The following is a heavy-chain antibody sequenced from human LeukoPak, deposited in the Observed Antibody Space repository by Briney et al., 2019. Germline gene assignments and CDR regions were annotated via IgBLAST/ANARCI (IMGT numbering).Heavy chain of an antibody. CDR3: ARLDDSSGYYPPYWYFDL. J-gene: IGHJ2*01. CDR1: GFTFSSYG. CDR2: IRYDGSNK. Sequence: GGSLGLSCAASGFTFSSYGMHWVRQAPGKGLEWVAFIRYDGSNKYYADSVKGRFTISRDNSKNTLYLQMNSLRAEDTAVYYCARLDDSSGYYPPYWYFDLWGRGTLVTVSS. D-gene: IGHD3-22*01. V-gene: IGHV3-30*02.